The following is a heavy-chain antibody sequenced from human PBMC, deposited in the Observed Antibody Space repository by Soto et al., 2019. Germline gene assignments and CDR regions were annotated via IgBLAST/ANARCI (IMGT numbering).Heavy chain of an antibody. V-gene: IGHV4-30-2*01. CDR2: MYHSGTF. Sequence: SETLSLTCAVSGGSIGGVGYSWSWIRPPPGGGLEWIGYMYHSGTFLKSPSRKTRLTMSLDMSKNQFSLTLNSMTAADTAVYYCARAQFYSGSGNYNNLMFDAWGQGIQVTVSS. CDR3: ARAQFYSGSGNYNNLMFDA. CDR1: GGSIGGVGYS. J-gene: IGHJ5*02. D-gene: IGHD3-10*01.